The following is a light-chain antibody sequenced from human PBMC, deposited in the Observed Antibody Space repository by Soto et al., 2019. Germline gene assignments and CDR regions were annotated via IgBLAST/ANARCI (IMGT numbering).Light chain of an antibody. V-gene: IGKV1-27*01. CDR2: VAS. Sequence: DIQMTQSPSSLSASVGDRVTITCRASQGISNYLAWYQQQPGKVPKLLIYVASTLQSGVPSRFSGSGSGTDFTLTSSSLHPEDVATYYCQRYNRAPSTFGQGTQVEIK. CDR1: QGISNY. J-gene: IGKJ1*01. CDR3: QRYNRAPST.